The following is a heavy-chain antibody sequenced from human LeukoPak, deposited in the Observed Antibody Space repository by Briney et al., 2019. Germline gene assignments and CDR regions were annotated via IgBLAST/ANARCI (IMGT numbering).Heavy chain of an antibody. Sequence: GASVKVSCKASGYTFTGYYMHWVRQAPGQGLEWMGMINPSGGSTAYAHTFQGRVTVTRDTSTSTVYMELSSLRSEDTAVYYCARSGGWRLDYWGQGTLVTVSS. D-gene: IGHD6-19*01. CDR2: INPSGGST. CDR1: GYTFTGYY. J-gene: IGHJ4*02. V-gene: IGHV1-46*01. CDR3: ARSGGWRLDY.